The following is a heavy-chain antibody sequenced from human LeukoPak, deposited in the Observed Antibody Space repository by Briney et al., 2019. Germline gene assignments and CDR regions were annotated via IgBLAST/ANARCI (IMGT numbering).Heavy chain of an antibody. D-gene: IGHD3-22*01. J-gene: IGHJ4*02. CDR3: AKEYYDSSGCLDY. CDR1: GFTFSSYG. CDR2: IWYDGSNK. Sequence: PAGSLRLSCAASGFTFSSYGMHWVRQAPGKGLEWGAVIWYDGSNKYYADFVRGRFTISRDNSMNTLYLKMNSLRAEDTAVYYCAKEYYDSSGCLDYWGQGTLVTVSS. V-gene: IGHV3-33*06.